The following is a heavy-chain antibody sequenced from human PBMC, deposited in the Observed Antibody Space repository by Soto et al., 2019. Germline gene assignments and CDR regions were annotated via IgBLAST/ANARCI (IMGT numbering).Heavy chain of an antibody. V-gene: IGHV3-33*01. J-gene: IGHJ3*02. CDR2: IWYDGSNK. CDR3: ARDRTATVTTDAFDI. Sequence: QVQLVESGGGVVQPGRSLRLSCAASGFTFSSYGMHWVRQAPGKGLEWVAVIWYDGSNKYYADSVKGRFTISRDNSENTLYLQMNSLRAEDTAVYYCARDRTATVTTDAFDIWGQGTMVTVSS. D-gene: IGHD4-17*01. CDR1: GFTFSSYG.